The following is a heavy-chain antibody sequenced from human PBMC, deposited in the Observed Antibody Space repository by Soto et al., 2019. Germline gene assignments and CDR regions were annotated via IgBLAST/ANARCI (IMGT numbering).Heavy chain of an antibody. CDR1: GFTFSSYA. J-gene: IGHJ6*02. V-gene: IGHV3-23*01. Sequence: HPGGSLRLSCAASGFTFSSYAMGWVRQAPGKGLDWVSVISGSGGITYSADSVKGWFTISRDNSKNILYLQMNSLRAEDTAVYYCAKGIPDTGGYYYYSMDVWGQGTAVTVSS. CDR2: ISGSGGIT. D-gene: IGHD5-18*01. CDR3: AKGIPDTGGYYYYSMDV.